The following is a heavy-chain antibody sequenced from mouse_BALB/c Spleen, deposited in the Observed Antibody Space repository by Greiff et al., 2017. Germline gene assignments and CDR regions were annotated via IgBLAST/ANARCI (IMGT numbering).Heavy chain of an antibody. CDR2: ISYSGST. CDR3: ARDGQGSWFAY. J-gene: IGHJ3*01. Sequence: EVQLQQSGPGLVKPSQSLSLTCTVTGYSITSDYAWNWIRQFPGNKLEWMGYISYSGSTSYNPSLKSRISITRDTSKNQFFLQLNSVTTEDTATYYCARDGQGSWFAYWGQGTLVTVSA. CDR1: GYSITSDYA. D-gene: IGHD2-3*01. V-gene: IGHV3-2*02.